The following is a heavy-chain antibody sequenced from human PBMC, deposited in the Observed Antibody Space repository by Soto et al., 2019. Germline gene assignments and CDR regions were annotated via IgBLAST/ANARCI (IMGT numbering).Heavy chain of an antibody. D-gene: IGHD6-13*01. Sequence: LRLSCAASGFTFSSYAMSWVRQAPGKGLEWVSAISGSGGSTYYADSVKGRFTISRDNSKNTLYLQMNSLRAEDTAVYYCAKVGGIAAAGTGAFDIWGQGTMVTVSS. J-gene: IGHJ3*02. CDR3: AKVGGIAAAGTGAFDI. V-gene: IGHV3-23*01. CDR1: GFTFSSYA. CDR2: ISGSGGST.